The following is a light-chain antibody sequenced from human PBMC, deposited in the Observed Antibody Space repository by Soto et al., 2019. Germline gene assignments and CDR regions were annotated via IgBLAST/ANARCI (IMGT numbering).Light chain of an antibody. Sequence: DIQMTQSPSTLSASVGDRVTITCRASDNINSWLAWFQQKPGKPPTLLIYRASNLESWVSSSFSGSGSGTEFTLTINRVQPDDFATYFCQQYKSYMYTFGQGTRLEIK. CDR2: RAS. CDR1: DNINSW. CDR3: QQYKSYMYT. V-gene: IGKV1-5*03. J-gene: IGKJ5*01.